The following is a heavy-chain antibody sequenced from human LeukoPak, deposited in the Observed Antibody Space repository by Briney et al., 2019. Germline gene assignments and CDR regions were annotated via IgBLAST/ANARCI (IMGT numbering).Heavy chain of an antibody. J-gene: IGHJ5*02. CDR3: ARGARQWLSNWFDP. CDR2: ISAYNGNT. Sequence: ASVKVSCKASGYTFTSYGISWLRQAPGQGLEWMGWISAYNGNTNYAQKLQGRVTMTTDTSTSTAYMELRSLRSDDTAVYYCARGARQWLSNWFDPWGQGTLVTVSS. CDR1: GYTFTSYG. V-gene: IGHV1-18*01. D-gene: IGHD6-19*01.